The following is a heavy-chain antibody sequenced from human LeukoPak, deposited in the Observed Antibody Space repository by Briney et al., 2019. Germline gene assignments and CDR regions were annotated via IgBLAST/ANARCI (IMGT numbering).Heavy chain of an antibody. CDR2: IYYSGST. Sequence: PSETLSLTCAVYGGSFSGYYWSWIRQPPGKGLEWIGYIYYSGSTNYNPSLKSRVTMSVDTSKNQFSLKLSSVTAADTAVYYCARDRYYYDSSGYYYFDYWGQGTLVTVSS. V-gene: IGHV4-59*12. CDR1: GGSFSGYY. D-gene: IGHD3-22*01. J-gene: IGHJ4*02. CDR3: ARDRYYYDSSGYYYFDY.